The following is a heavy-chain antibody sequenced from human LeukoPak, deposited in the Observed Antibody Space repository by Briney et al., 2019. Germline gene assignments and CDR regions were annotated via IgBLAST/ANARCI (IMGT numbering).Heavy chain of an antibody. CDR1: GFTFTTYS. Sequence: PGGSLRLSCAASGFTFTTYSMNWVRQAPGKGLEWVSYITSRSSTIYYADSVKGRFTISRENAKNSLYLQMNSLRAGDTAVYYCARVRSDSSGWYHVLDWGQGTLVTVSS. CDR3: ARVRSDSSGWYHVLD. CDR2: ITSRSSTI. V-gene: IGHV3-48*01. J-gene: IGHJ4*02. D-gene: IGHD6-19*01.